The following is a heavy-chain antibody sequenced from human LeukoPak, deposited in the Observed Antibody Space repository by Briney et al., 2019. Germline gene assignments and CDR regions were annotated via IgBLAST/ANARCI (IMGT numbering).Heavy chain of an antibody. CDR1: VFPFSKYS. D-gene: IGHD4-17*01. CDR2: ITSSGDTI. CDR3: AKDHTGYFDY. V-gene: IGHV3-48*04. J-gene: IGHJ4*02. Sequence: GGSLRLSCTTSVFPFSKYSMNWDRQAPGKGLEWVSYITSSGDTIYYADSVKGRFTISRDNAKNSLYLQMNSLRAEDTALYYCAKDHTGYFDYWGQGTLVTVSS.